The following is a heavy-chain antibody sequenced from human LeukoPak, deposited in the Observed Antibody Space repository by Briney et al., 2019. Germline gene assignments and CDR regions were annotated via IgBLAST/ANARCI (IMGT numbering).Heavy chain of an antibody. V-gene: IGHV3-7*04. CDR3: SRGTYPYSSDT. D-gene: IGHD2-15*01. J-gene: IGHJ5*02. CDR1: GFTSSTYW. CDR2: IKQDGSEK. Sequence: GGSLRLSCAASGFTSSTYWMSWVRQAPGKGLEWVANIKQDGSEKYYVDSVKGRFTISRDNAKNILYLQMNSLRAEDTAVYYCSRGTYPYSSDTWGQGALVTVSS.